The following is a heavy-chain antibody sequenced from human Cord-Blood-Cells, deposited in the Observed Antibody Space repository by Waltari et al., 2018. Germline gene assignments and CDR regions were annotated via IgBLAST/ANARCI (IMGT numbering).Heavy chain of an antibody. CDR1: GGSFSGYY. J-gene: IGHJ4*02. CDR3: ASYYGSGSYYNDY. Sequence: QVQLQPWGAGLLKPSETLSLTCAVHGGSFSGYYWSWIRQPPGQGLEWIGEINHSGSTNYNPSLKSRVTISVDTSKNQFSLKLSSVTAADTAVYYCASYYGSGSYYNDYWGQGTLVTVSS. D-gene: IGHD3-10*01. V-gene: IGHV4-34*01. CDR2: INHSGST.